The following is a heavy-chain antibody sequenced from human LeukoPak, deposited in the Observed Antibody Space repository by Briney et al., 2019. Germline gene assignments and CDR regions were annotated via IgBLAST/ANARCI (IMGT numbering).Heavy chain of an antibody. J-gene: IGHJ4*02. Sequence: VASVKVSCKASGYTFTGYYMHWVRQAPEQGLEWMGWINPNSGGTNYAQKFQGRVTMTRDTSISTAYMELSRLRSDDTAVYYCARGRRPDGVYSSSDYWGQGTLVTVSS. CDR1: GYTFTGYY. CDR2: INPNSGGT. CDR3: ARGRRPDGVYSSSDY. V-gene: IGHV1-2*02. D-gene: IGHD6-6*01.